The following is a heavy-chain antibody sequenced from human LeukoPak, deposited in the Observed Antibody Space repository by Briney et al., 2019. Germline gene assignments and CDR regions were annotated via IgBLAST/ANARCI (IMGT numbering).Heavy chain of an antibody. CDR1: GFTFSDYA. J-gene: IGHJ4*02. V-gene: IGHV3-30*02. CDR2: IRYDGSSK. D-gene: IGHD1-14*01. Sequence: GGSLRLSCASSGFTFSDYAMHWVRQAPGKGLEWVAFIRYDGSSKYSADSVKGRFTISRDNAKNTLYLQMDSLRAEDTGVYYCARSNQADDYWGRGTLVTVSS. CDR3: ARSNQADDY.